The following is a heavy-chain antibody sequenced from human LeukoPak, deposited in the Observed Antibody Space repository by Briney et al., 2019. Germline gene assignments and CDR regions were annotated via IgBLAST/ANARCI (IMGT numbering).Heavy chain of an antibody. J-gene: IGHJ4*02. CDR3: ARALTGCGGDCHHGY. D-gene: IGHD2-21*02. Sequence: GSLRLSCVVSGFTFNSCWMNWVRQPPGKGLEWIGEINHSGSTNYNPSLKSRVTISVDTSKNQFSLKLSSVTAADTAVYYCARALTGCGGDCHHGYWGQGTLVTVSS. CDR2: INHSGST. V-gene: IGHV4-34*01. CDR1: GFTFNSCW.